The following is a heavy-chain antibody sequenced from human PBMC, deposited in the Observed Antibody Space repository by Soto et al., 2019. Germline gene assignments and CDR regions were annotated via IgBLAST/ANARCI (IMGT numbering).Heavy chain of an antibody. CDR1: GGSFSGYY. Sequence: SETLSLTCAVYGGSFSGYYWSWIRQPPGKGLEWIGEINHSGSTNYNPSLKSRVTISVDTSKNQFSLKLSSVTAADTAVYYCASRPRAVTTGSYYYYYYMDVWGKGTTVTVSS. CDR2: INHSGST. D-gene: IGHD4-4*01. V-gene: IGHV4-34*01. J-gene: IGHJ6*03. CDR3: ASRPRAVTTGSYYYYYYMDV.